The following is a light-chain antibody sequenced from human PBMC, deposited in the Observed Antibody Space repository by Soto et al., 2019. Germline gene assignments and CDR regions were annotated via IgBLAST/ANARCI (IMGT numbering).Light chain of an antibody. Sequence: DIPMTQSPSTLSASVGDRVTITCRANQSISSWLAWYQQKPGKAPKLLIYDASSLEGGVPSRFSGSGSGTEFTLTISSLQPDDLATYYCQQYNSYSWTFGQGTKVEIK. CDR1: QSISSW. V-gene: IGKV1-5*01. J-gene: IGKJ1*01. CDR2: DAS. CDR3: QQYNSYSWT.